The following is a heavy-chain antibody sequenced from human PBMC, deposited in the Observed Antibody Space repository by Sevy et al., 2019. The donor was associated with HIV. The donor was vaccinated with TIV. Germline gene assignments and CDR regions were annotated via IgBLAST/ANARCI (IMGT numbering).Heavy chain of an antibody. Sequence: GGSLRLSCAASGFTFSSYAMSWVRQAPGKGLEWVSAISGSGGSTYYADSVKGRFTISRDNSKNTLYLQMNSLRAEDTAVYYCAKRTGYDFWSGYIDDAFDIWGQGTMVTVSS. CDR3: AKRTGYDFWSGYIDDAFDI. J-gene: IGHJ3*02. CDR2: ISGSGGST. CDR1: GFTFSSYA. V-gene: IGHV3-23*01. D-gene: IGHD3-3*01.